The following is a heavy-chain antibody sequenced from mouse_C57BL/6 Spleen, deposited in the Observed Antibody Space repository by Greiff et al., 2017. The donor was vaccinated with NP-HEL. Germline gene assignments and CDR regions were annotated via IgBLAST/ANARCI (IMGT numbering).Heavy chain of an antibody. CDR3: ARWGYDVYAMDY. CDR1: GYTFTSYW. CDR2: IYPSDSET. Sequence: QVQLQQPGAELVRPGSSVKLSCKASGYTFTSYWMDWVKQRPGQGLEWIGNIYPSDSETHYNQKFKDKATLTVDKSSSTAYMQLSSLTSEDSAVYYCARWGYDVYAMDYWGKGTSVTVSS. J-gene: IGHJ4*01. D-gene: IGHD2-2*01. V-gene: IGHV1-61*01.